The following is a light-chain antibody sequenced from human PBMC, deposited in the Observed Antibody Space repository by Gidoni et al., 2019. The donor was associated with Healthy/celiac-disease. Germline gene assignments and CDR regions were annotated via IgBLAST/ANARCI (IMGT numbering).Light chain of an antibody. Sequence: DIQMTQSPSSLSASVGNIVTITCQASQDISNYLNWYQQKPGKAPKLLIYDASNLETGVPARFSGSGSGTDLTFTISSLQPEDIATYYCQQDDNLPPSFTCGPGTKVDIK. CDR3: QQDDNLPPSFT. CDR2: DAS. J-gene: IGKJ3*01. V-gene: IGKV1-33*01. CDR1: QDISNY.